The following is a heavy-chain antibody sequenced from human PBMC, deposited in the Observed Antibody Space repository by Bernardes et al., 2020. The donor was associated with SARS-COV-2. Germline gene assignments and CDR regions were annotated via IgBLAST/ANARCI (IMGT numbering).Heavy chain of an antibody. CDR1: GFTSTKCD. CDR3: AKDDIRPLFGAPGFDS. D-gene: IGHD3-3*01. Sequence: GGSLRLSCAASGFTSTKCDMSWVRQAPGKGLEWISGISGSGNTTYYADSVKSRFTISRDNSRNTLYLQMDSLRAEDTAVYYCAKDDIRPLFGAPGFDSWGQGTLVTVSS. CDR2: ISGSGNTT. J-gene: IGHJ4*02. V-gene: IGHV3-23*01.